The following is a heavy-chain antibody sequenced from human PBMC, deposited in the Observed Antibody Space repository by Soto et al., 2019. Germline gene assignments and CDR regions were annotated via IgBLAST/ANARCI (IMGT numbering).Heavy chain of an antibody. V-gene: IGHV5-51*01. CDR2: IYPGDSDT. J-gene: IGHJ5*02. CDR1: GYSSTSYW. CDR3: ARGHELLYFDYNWFGP. D-gene: IGHD3-9*01. Sequence: PGESLKVSCKGSGYSSTSYWIGWVRQMPGKGPEWLGSIYPGDSDTRYSPSFQGQVTLPADKSISTANLQWSSRKAPDTPMDDRARGHELLYFDYNWFGPWGQGTRVTVSS.